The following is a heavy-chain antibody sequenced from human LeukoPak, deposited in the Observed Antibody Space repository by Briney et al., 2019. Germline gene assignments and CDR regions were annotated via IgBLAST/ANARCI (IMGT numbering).Heavy chain of an antibody. D-gene: IGHD1-26*01. Sequence: GGSLRLSCAASGFTFSSYAMHWVRQAPGKGLEWVAVISYDGSNKYYADSVKGRFTISRDNSKNTLYLQMNSLRAEDTAVYYCARDRSGSYGYYFDYWGQGTLVTVSS. CDR2: ISYDGSNK. J-gene: IGHJ4*02. CDR1: GFTFSSYA. V-gene: IGHV3-30*04. CDR3: ARDRSGSYGYYFDY.